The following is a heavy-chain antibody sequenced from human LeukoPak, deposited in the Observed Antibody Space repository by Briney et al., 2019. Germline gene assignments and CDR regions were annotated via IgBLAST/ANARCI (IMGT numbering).Heavy chain of an antibody. CDR2: ISYDGSNK. D-gene: IGHD2-2*01. J-gene: IGHJ6*02. Sequence: GGSLRLSCAASGFTFSSYAMHWVRQAPGKGLEWVAVISYDGSNKYYADSVKGRFTISRDNSKNTLYLQMNSLRAEDTAVYYCARMADQSGMDVWGQGTTVTVSS. V-gene: IGHV3-30-3*01. CDR1: GFTFSSYA. CDR3: ARMADQSGMDV.